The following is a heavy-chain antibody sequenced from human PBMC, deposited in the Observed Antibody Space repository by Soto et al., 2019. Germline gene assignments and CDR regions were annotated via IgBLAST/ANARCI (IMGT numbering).Heavy chain of an antibody. CDR3: ARELRFLEWFGTKQYYFDY. Sequence: SETLSLTCTVSGGSISSYYWSWIRQPAGKGLEWIGRIYTSGSTNYNPSLKSRVTMSVDTSKNQFSLKLSSVTAADTAVYYCARELRFLEWFGTKQYYFDYWGQGTLVTVSS. D-gene: IGHD3-3*01. CDR2: IYTSGST. CDR1: GGSISSYY. J-gene: IGHJ4*02. V-gene: IGHV4-4*07.